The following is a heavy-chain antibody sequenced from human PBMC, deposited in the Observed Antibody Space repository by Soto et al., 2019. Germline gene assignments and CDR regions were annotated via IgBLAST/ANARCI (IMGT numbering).Heavy chain of an antibody. CDR2: INIIGGNT. Sequence: GGSLRLSCSGSGFTFSRYSLMWFRQAPGKGLEYVSTINIIGGNTRYAGSVKGRFTISRDNAKNTLYLQMNSLRVDDTAVYYCARGPRGLYHHDYWGQGALVTVSS. CDR3: ARGPRGLYHHDY. CDR1: GFTFSRYS. D-gene: IGHD2-2*01. J-gene: IGHJ4*02. V-gene: IGHV3-74*01.